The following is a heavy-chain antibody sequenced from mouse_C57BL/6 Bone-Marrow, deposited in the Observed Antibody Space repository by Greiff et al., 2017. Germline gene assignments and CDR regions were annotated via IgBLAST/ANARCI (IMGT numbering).Heavy chain of an antibody. J-gene: IGHJ3*01. CDR2: ISNGGGST. CDR3: ARHGYDGAWFAY. V-gene: IGHV5-12*01. Sequence: EVKVVESGGGLVQPGGSLKLSCAASGFTFSDYYMYWVRQTPEKRLEWVAYISNGGGSTYYPDTVKGRFTISRDNAKNTLYLQMSRLKSEDTAMYYCARHGYDGAWFAYWGQGTLVTVSA. CDR1: GFTFSDYY. D-gene: IGHD2-2*01.